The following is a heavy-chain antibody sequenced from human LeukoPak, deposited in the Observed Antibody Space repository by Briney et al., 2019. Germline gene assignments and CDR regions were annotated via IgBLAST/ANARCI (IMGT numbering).Heavy chain of an antibody. J-gene: IGHJ4*02. V-gene: IGHV3-21*01. D-gene: IGHD2-21*01. CDR2: ISSSSSYI. CDR1: GFSFTFYS. Sequence: PGGSLRLSCAASGFSFTFYSMDWVRQAPGKGLEWVSSISSSSSYIYYADSVKGRFTISRDNAKNSLYLQMNSLRAEDTAVYYCVRDSPNEGILWWSIDYWGQGTLVTVSS. CDR3: VRDSPNEGILWWSIDY.